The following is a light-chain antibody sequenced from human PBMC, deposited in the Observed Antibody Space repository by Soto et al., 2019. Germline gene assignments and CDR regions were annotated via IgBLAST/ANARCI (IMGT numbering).Light chain of an antibody. J-gene: IGLJ1*01. V-gene: IGLV2-11*01. Sequence: QSALTQPRSVSGSPGQSVTISCTGTSSDVGAYDYVSWYQHHPGKAPKVTIYDVGKRPSGVPDRFSGSKSGTSASLAITGLQAEDEADYYCQSYDRSLTGVFGTGTKVTVL. CDR2: DVG. CDR1: SSDVGAYDY. CDR3: QSYDRSLTGV.